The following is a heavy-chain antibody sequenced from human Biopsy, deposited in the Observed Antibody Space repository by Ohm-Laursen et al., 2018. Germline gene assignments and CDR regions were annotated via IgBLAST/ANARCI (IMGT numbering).Heavy chain of an antibody. D-gene: IGHD6-19*01. J-gene: IGHJ2*01. Sequence: SLRLSCSAAGFTFGHYAVHWVRQAPGKGLEWISLIWYDGTNEDCADSVKGRFTISRDNSKNTLYLQINTLTLEDTAFYYCARGLSSGWYGYFDVWGRGTPVTVSS. CDR2: IWYDGTNE. CDR3: ARGLSSGWYGYFDV. CDR1: GFTFGHYA. V-gene: IGHV3-33*04.